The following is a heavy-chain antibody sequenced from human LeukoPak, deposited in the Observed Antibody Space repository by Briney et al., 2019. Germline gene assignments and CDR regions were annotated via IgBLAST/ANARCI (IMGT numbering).Heavy chain of an antibody. V-gene: IGHV3-23*01. Sequence: LSGGSLRLSCAASGFTVNSYAMRWVRQAPGKGREWVSRVSGSGDKKYYEDSVKGRFTISRDNSKNTVYLQMSSVRAEDTAIYFCAKGAYSREWFEEAEGGAEYFHHWGQGSLVVVSA. D-gene: IGHD3-10*01. CDR2: VSGSGDKK. J-gene: IGHJ1*01. CDR3: AKGAYSREWFEEAEGGAEYFHH. CDR1: GFTVNSYA.